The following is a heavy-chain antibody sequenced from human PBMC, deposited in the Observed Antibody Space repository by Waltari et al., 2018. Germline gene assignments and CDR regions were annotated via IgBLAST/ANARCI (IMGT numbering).Heavy chain of an antibody. CDR1: GGTFSSYA. V-gene: IGHV1-69*13. J-gene: IGHJ4*02. CDR2: IIPIFVTA. Sequence: QVQLVQSGAEVKKPGSSVKVSCKASGGTFSSYAISWVRQAPGQGLEWMGGIIPIFVTANYAQKFQGRVTITADESTSTAYMELSSLRSEDTAVYYCARSYSGSYRRKYYFDYWGQGTLVTVSS. D-gene: IGHD1-26*01. CDR3: ARSYSGSYRRKYYFDY.